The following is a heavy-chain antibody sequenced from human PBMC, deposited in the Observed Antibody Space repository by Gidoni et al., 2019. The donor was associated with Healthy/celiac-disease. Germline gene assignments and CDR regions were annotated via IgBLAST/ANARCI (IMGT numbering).Heavy chain of an antibody. J-gene: IGHJ5*02. Sequence: QVQLQQWGAGLLKPSETLSLTCPVSGGSFSGYYWSWIRQPPGKGLEWIGEINHSGSTNYNPSLKSRVTISVDTSKNQFSLKLSSVTAADTAVYYCARGPLRYWAAAGRLSWFDPWGQGTLVTVSS. CDR1: GGSFSGYY. D-gene: IGHD6-13*01. CDR2: INHSGST. V-gene: IGHV4-34*01. CDR3: ARGPLRYWAAAGRLSWFDP.